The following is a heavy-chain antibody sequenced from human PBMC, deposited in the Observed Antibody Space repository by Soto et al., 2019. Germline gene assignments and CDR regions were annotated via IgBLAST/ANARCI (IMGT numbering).Heavy chain of an antibody. Sequence: PSETLSLTCTVSGGSISSGGYYWSWIRQHPGKGLEWIGYMYYTGSTYYNPSLKSRVTISGDTSKNQFSLKLSSVTAADTAVYYCARGRYFDWFYYYYMDVWGKGTTVTVSS. V-gene: IGHV4-31*03. CDR2: MYYTGST. CDR3: ARGRYFDWFYYYYMDV. D-gene: IGHD3-9*01. J-gene: IGHJ6*03. CDR1: GGSISSGGYY.